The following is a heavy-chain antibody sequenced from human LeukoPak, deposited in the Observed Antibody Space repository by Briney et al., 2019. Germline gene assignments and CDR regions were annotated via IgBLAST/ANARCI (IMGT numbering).Heavy chain of an antibody. CDR3: ASGRQLGY. D-gene: IGHD6-13*01. Sequence: GWSLSLSCAASGFTFSNYWMSWVRQAPGKGLGWGADIKEDGNEKYYVDSVKGRFTISRDNARNLLDLQMNSLRAEDTAVYYCASGRQLGYWGQGTLVSVSS. V-gene: IGHV3-7*01. J-gene: IGHJ4*02. CDR1: GFTFSNYW. CDR2: IKEDGNEK.